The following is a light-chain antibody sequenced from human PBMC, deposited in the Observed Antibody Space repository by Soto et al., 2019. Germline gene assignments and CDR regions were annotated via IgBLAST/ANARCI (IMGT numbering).Light chain of an antibody. J-gene: IGLJ1*01. CDR3: SSYTSSSTFYV. Sequence: QSALTQPASVSGSPGQSITISCTGTSSDVGGYNYVSWYQQHPGTAPKLMIYDVSNRPSGVSNRFSGSKSGNTASLTISGLQAEDDADYYCSSYTSSSTFYVFAAGTKLTVL. V-gene: IGLV2-14*01. CDR2: DVS. CDR1: SSDVGGYNY.